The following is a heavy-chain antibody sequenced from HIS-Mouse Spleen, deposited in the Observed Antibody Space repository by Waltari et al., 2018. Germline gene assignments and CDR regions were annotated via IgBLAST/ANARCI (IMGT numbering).Heavy chain of an antibody. Sequence: QLQLQESGPGLVKPSETLSLTCTVSGGSISSSSYYWGWIRQPPGKGLEWIGSIYYSGSTYYNPSLKSRVTISVDTSKNQFSLKLSSVTAADTAVYYCARHRSVVTAMYFDYWGQGTLVTVSS. CDR1: GGSISSSSYY. CDR2: IYYSGST. V-gene: IGHV4-39*01. D-gene: IGHD2-21*02. CDR3: ARHRSVVTAMYFDY. J-gene: IGHJ4*02.